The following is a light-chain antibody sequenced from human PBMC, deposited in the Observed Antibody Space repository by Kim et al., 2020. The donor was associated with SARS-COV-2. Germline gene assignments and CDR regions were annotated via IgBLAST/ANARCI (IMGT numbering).Light chain of an antibody. J-gene: IGLJ2*01. CDR2: EVS. CDR1: SSDVGSNNL. Sequence: GHSITLSCPGTSSDVGSNNLVSWYQQHPGKAPKLMIYEVSKRPSGVSNRFSGSKSGNTASLTISGLQAEDEADYYCCSCAGSSTVVFGGGTQLTVL. V-gene: IGLV2-23*02. CDR3: CSCAGSSTVV.